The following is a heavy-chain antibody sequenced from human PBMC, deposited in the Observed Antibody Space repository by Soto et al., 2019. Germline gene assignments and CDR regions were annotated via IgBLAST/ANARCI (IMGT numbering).Heavy chain of an antibody. Sequence: SVTLSLTCTVSGGSISSYYWSWIRQPPGKGLEWIGYIYYSGSTNYNPSLKSRVTISVDTSKNQFSLKLSSVTAADTAVYYCARRYGKNAFDIWGQGTMVTVSS. D-gene: IGHD5-18*01. J-gene: IGHJ3*02. CDR2: IYYSGST. CDR1: GGSISSYY. V-gene: IGHV4-59*01. CDR3: ARRYGKNAFDI.